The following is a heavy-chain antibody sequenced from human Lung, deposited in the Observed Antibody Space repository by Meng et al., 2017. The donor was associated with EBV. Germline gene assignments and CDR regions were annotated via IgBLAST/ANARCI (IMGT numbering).Heavy chain of an antibody. D-gene: IGHD6-13*01. CDR2: ISGSGGST. J-gene: IGHJ5*02. V-gene: IGHV3-23*01. CDR3: AKAQWAAAASNWFDP. Sequence: EVQLLASGGGLVQPGGYLRVSCAASGFTFSSYAMSWVRQAPGKGLEWVSAISGSGGSTYYADSVKGRFTISRDNSKNTLYLQMNSLRAEDTAVYYCAKAQWAAAASNWFDPWGQGTLVTVSS. CDR1: GFTFSSYA.